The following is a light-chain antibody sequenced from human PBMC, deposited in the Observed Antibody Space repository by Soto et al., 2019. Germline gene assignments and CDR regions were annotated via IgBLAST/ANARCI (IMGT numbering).Light chain of an antibody. V-gene: IGLV3-21*02. CDR2: DDS. CDR1: NIGRKS. Sequence: SCQLNQPPSVSVAPGQTVRVTCGGKNIGRKSVHWYQQKPGQAPVLVVDDDSDRPSGIPERFSGSNSGNTATLTISRVEAVDEADYFCPVWARRREHVLGTGTTVTV. J-gene: IGLJ1*01. CDR3: PVWARRREHV.